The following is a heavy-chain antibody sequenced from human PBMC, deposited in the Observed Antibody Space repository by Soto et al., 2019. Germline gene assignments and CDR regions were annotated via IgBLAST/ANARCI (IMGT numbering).Heavy chain of an antibody. V-gene: IGHV4-59*08. CDR2: IYYSGST. D-gene: IGHD4-17*01. CDR1: GGSISSYY. CDR3: ARLTSTVTTYYFDY. J-gene: IGHJ4*02. Sequence: SETLSLTCTVSGGSISSYYWSWIRQPPGKGLEWIGYIYYSGSTNYNPSLKSRVTISVDTSKDQFSLKLSSVTAADTAVYYCARLTSTVTTYYFDYWGQGTLVTVSS.